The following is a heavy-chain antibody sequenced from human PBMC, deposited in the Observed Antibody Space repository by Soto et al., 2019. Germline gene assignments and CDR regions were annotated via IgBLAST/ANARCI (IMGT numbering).Heavy chain of an antibody. D-gene: IGHD1-1*01. Sequence: ASVKVSCKASGYTFTSYGISWVRQAPGQGLEWMGWISAYNGNTNYAQKLQGRVTMTTDTSTNTAYMELRSLRSDDTAVYYCASSPGERDWFDPWGQGTLVTVSS. CDR3: ASSPGERDWFDP. CDR1: GYTFTSYG. J-gene: IGHJ5*02. CDR2: ISAYNGNT. V-gene: IGHV1-18*04.